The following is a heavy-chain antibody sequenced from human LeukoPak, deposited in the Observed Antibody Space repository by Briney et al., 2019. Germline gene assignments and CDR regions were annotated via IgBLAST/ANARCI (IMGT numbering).Heavy chain of an antibody. Sequence: PGGSLRLSCAASGFTFSSYSMNWVRQAPGKGLEWVSSISSSSSYIYYADSVKGRFTISRDNAKNSLYLQMNSLRAEDTAVYYCARAIITTTSNFDYWGQGTLATVSS. D-gene: IGHD3-3*01. CDR3: ARAIITTTSNFDY. CDR2: ISSSSSYI. V-gene: IGHV3-21*01. J-gene: IGHJ4*02. CDR1: GFTFSSYS.